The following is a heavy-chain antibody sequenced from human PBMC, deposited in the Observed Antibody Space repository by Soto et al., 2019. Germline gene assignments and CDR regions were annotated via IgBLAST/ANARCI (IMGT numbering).Heavy chain of an antibody. CDR1: GFTFSSYG. CDR3: AKVHYDFWSGPIDY. J-gene: IGHJ4*02. CDR2: ISYDGSDK. Sequence: GRSLRLSCAASGFTFSSYGMHWVRQAQGKGLQWVSLISYDGSDKYYADSVKGRFTISRDNSKNTLYLQMNSLRGEDTAVYYCAKVHYDFWSGPIDYWGQGTLVTVSS. V-gene: IGHV3-30*18. D-gene: IGHD3-3*01.